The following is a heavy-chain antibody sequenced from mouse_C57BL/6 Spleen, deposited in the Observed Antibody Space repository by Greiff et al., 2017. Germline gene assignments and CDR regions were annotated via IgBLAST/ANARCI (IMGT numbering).Heavy chain of an antibody. J-gene: IGHJ2*01. CDR3: ARSPITTVVATGGFDY. V-gene: IGHV1-81*01. D-gene: IGHD1-1*01. CDR1: GYTFTSYG. CDR2: IYPRSGNT. Sequence: QVQLQQSGAELARPGASVKLSCKASGYTFTSYGISWVKQRPGQGLEWIGEIYPRSGNTYYNEKFKGKATLTADKSSSTAYMELRSLTSEDSAVYFCARSPITTVVATGGFDYWGQGTTLTVSS.